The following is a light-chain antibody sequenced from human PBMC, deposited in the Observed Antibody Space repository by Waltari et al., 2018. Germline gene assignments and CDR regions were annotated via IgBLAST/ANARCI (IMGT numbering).Light chain of an antibody. J-gene: IGKJ4*01. V-gene: IGKV3-15*01. CDR2: AAS. Sequence: EILLTQSPATLSGSPGERATLPCRASQSFSTNLAWYQQKPGQVPRLIIYAASTRATGVAARFSGSGSGTEFTLTISSLQSEDFAVYYCQQYHHWPLTFGGGTEVEIK. CDR3: QQYHHWPLT. CDR1: QSFSTN.